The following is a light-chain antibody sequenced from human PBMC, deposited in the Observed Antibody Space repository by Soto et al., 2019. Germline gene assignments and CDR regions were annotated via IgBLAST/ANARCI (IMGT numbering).Light chain of an antibody. Sequence: EIVLTQSPATLSSSPGDRATLSCRTSQSVSYNLAWYQQKPGQAPRLLIYDASNRATGVPARFSGSGSGTDFTLTISSLEPEDFAVYYCQQRGDWPLYTFGQGSKLEIK. CDR1: QSVSYN. CDR2: DAS. V-gene: IGKV3-11*01. J-gene: IGKJ2*01. CDR3: QQRGDWPLYT.